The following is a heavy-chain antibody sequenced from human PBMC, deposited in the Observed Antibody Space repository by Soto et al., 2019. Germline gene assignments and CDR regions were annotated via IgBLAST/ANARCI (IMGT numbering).Heavy chain of an antibody. V-gene: IGHV4-4*07. D-gene: IGHD3-3*02. CDR1: GGAISSYY. J-gene: IGHJ6*02. CDR2: VFSSGST. Sequence: LSLTYSVPGGAISSYYWSWVRQPAGKGLEWIGRVFSSGSTNYNASLKSRVTMSIDTSKNEVSLTLRSVTAADTGVYYCARVAFSYFGMDVWGPGTTVTVSS. CDR3: ARVAFSYFGMDV.